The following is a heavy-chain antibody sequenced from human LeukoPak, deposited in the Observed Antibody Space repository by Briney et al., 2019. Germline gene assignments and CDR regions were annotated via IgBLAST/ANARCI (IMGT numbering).Heavy chain of an antibody. V-gene: IGHV4-34*01. Sequence: SETLSLTCAVYGGSFSGYYWSWIRQPPGKGLEWIGEINHSGSTNYNPSLKSRVTISVDTSKNQFSLKLSSVTAADTAVYYCASAAAGIGGWFDPWGQGTLVTVSS. J-gene: IGHJ5*02. D-gene: IGHD6-13*01. CDR3: ASAAAGIGGWFDP. CDR1: GGSFSGYY. CDR2: INHSGST.